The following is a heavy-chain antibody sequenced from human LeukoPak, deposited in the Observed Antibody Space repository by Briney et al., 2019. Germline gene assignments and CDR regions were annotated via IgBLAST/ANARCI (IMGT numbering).Heavy chain of an antibody. CDR1: GFTFSSYA. Sequence: GGSLRLSCAASGFTFSSYAMHWVRQAPGKGLEWVAVISYDGSNKYYADSVKGRFTISRDNSKNTLYLQMNSLRAEDTAVYYCARDTAMVYGSFDYWGQGTLVTVSS. V-gene: IGHV3-30*04. CDR3: ARDTAMVYGSFDY. CDR2: ISYDGSNK. J-gene: IGHJ4*02. D-gene: IGHD5-18*01.